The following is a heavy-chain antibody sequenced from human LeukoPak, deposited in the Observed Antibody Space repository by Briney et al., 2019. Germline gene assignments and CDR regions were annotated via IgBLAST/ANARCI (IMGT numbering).Heavy chain of an antibody. CDR1: GFTLRRYG. J-gene: IGHJ4*02. V-gene: IGHV3-30*18. CDR3: AKFYSSSSSY. Sequence: PGGSLRLSCAASGFTLRRYGMHWVRQAPGKGVGGGACISYEGSKKKNADPVKGQFTISIHNSKNTLYLQMNSLRAEDTAVYYCAKFYSSSSSYWGQGTLVTISS. D-gene: IGHD6-13*01. CDR2: ISYEGSKK.